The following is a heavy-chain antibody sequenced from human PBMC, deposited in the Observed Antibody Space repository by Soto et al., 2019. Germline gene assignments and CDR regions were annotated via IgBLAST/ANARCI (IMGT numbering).Heavy chain of an antibody. J-gene: IGHJ6*03. CDR1: GFTFNDYT. Sequence: GGSLRLSCAASGFTFNDYTMNWVRQAPGKGLEWVSSISSGSNYIYYVDSLEGRFTISRDNAKNSLYLQMNSLRAEDTAVYYCARTHIVVFPPPRNFHYPMDFWGTGITVTLSS. CDR2: ISSGSNYI. D-gene: IGHD2-21*01. CDR3: ARTHIVVFPPPRNFHYPMDF. V-gene: IGHV3-21*01.